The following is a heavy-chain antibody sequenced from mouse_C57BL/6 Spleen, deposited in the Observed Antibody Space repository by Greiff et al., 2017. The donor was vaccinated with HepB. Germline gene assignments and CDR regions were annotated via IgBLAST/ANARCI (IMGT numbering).Heavy chain of an antibody. CDR2: ISDGGSYT. CDR3: ARDIITTVVAYYFDY. V-gene: IGHV5-4*01. CDR1: GFTFSSYA. Sequence: EVQLQESGGGLVKPGGSLKLSCAASGFTFSSYAMSWVRQTPEKRLEWVATISDGGSYTYYPDNVKGRFTISRDNAKNNLYLQMSHLKSEDTAMYYCARDIITTVVAYYFDYWGQGTTLTVSS. J-gene: IGHJ2*01. D-gene: IGHD1-1*01.